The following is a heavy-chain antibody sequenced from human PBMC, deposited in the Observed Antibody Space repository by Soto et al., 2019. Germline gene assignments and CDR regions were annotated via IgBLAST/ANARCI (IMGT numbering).Heavy chain of an antibody. J-gene: IGHJ6*02. CDR2: IYTSGST. CDR3: AREGYSGYDSSYYYGMDV. V-gene: IGHV4-4*07. CDR1: GGSISSYY. Sequence: SETLSLTCTVSGGSISSYYWSWIRQPAGKGLEWIGRIYTSGSTNYNPSLKSRVTMSVDTSKNQFSLKLSSVTAADTAVYYCAREGYSGYDSSYYYGMDVWGHGTTVTVSS. D-gene: IGHD5-12*01.